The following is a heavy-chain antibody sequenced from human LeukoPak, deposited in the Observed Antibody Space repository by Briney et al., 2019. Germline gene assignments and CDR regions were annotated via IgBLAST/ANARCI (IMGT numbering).Heavy chain of an antibody. CDR2: IYHSGST. CDR1: GYSISSGYY. Sequence: PETLSLTCAVSGYSISSGYYWGWIRQPPGKGLEWIGSIYHSGSTYYNPSLKSRVTISVDTSKNQFSLKLSSVTAADTAVYYCARQYGDYVYFDYWGQGTLVTVSS. CDR3: ARQYGDYVYFDY. J-gene: IGHJ4*02. D-gene: IGHD4-17*01. V-gene: IGHV4-38-2*01.